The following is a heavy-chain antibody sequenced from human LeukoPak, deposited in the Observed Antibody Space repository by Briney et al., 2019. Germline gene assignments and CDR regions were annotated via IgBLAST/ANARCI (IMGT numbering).Heavy chain of an antibody. Sequence: SETLSLTCTVSGGSINITSYYWGWIRQPPGKGLKWIGSIYYRGSTHYNPSLKSRVTISVDTSKNQLSLKLSSVTAADTAMYYCSGRSAGGYCTITSCPNWFDPWGQGTLVIVSS. D-gene: IGHD2-2*01. CDR1: GGSINITSYY. J-gene: IGHJ5*02. CDR2: IYYRGST. V-gene: IGHV4-39*01. CDR3: SGRSAGGYCTITSCPNWFDP.